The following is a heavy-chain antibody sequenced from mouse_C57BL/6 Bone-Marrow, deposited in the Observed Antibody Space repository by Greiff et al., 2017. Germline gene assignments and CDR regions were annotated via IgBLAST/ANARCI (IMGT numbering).Heavy chain of an antibody. CDR3: ARQRYYYAMDV. CDR1: GFTFSSYG. Sequence: EVMLVESGGDLVKPGGSLKLSCAASGFTFSSYGMSWVRQTPDKRLEWVATISSGGSYTYYPDSVKGRFPISRDNAKNPLYLQMSSLKSEDTAMYYCARQRYYYAMDVWGQGTSVTVSS. J-gene: IGHJ4*01. V-gene: IGHV5-6*01. CDR2: ISSGGSYT.